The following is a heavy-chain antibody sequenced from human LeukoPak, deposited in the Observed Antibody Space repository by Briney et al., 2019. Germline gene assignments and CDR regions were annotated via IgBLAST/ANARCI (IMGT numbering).Heavy chain of an antibody. D-gene: IGHD5/OR15-5a*01. Sequence: SETLSLTCTVSGGSISSYYWSWVRQPPGKGLEWIGHIYDTGNTNYNPSLESRVTISVDTSKNQFSLRLTSVTAADTAVYYCARVSAIGAFDIWGQGTMVTVSS. CDR2: IYDTGNT. CDR1: GGSISSYY. CDR3: ARVSAIGAFDI. J-gene: IGHJ3*02. V-gene: IGHV4-59*01.